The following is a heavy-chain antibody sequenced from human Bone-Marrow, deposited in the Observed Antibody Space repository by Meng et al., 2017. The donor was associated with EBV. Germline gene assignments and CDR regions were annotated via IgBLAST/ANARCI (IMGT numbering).Heavy chain of an antibody. CDR2: IYYSGIT. CDR3: ATVKGGNYFPWFDP. V-gene: IGHV4-39*06. J-gene: IGHJ5*02. D-gene: IGHD3-9*01. CDR1: GASISGSSYL. Sequence: RRQLQEPGPGWVRPSETLSLTCSVSGASISGSSYLWGWIRQSPGEGLEWIASIYYSGITYYNPSLKSRVSISVDTSNNQFSLRLTSGTAADTAVYYCATVKGGNYFPWFDPWGQGTLVTVSS.